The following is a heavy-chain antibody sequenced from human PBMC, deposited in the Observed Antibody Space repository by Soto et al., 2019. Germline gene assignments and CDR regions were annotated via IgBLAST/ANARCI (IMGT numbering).Heavy chain of an antibody. CDR3: ARGVDTAMVHPFDY. CDR2: IYYSGST. Sequence: PSETLSLTCTVSGGSISSYYWTWIRQPPGKGLEWIGYIYYSGSTNYNPSLKSRVTISVDTSKNQFSLKLSSVTAADTAVYYCARGVDTAMVHPFDYWGQGTLVTVSS. J-gene: IGHJ4*02. V-gene: IGHV4-59*12. D-gene: IGHD5-18*01. CDR1: GGSISSYY.